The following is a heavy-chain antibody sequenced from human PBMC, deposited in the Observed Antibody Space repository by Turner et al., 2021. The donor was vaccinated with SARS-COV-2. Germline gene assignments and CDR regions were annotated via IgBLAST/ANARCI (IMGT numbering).Heavy chain of an antibody. Sequence: QVQLVQSGAEVKKPGASVQVFCKTSGYTFTDYNIYWMRQAPGQGLGWMGWSNPNNGDTVYAKNFHGRVTVTWETSIGTAYMDLSRLTSDDTAIYFCARGEGDNFDYFVYWGQGTLVTVSS. CDR1: GYTFTDYN. D-gene: IGHD1-1*01. J-gene: IGHJ4*02. V-gene: IGHV1-2*02. CDR2: SNPNNGDT. CDR3: ARGEGDNFDYFVY.